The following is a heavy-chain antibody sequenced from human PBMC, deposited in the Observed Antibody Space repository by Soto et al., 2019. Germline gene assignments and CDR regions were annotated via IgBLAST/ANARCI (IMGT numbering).Heavy chain of an antibody. Sequence: EVQLLESGGGLVQPGGSLRLSCAASGFTFSSYAMNWVRQAPGKGLEWVSTISGSGGWTYDADSVKGRFTISRDNPKNTLYLQMNSLRAEDTAVYYCAKRDIVGGGWAAFDYWGQGALVTVSS. CDR2: ISGSGGWT. V-gene: IGHV3-23*01. CDR3: AKRDIVGGGWAAFDY. CDR1: GFTFSSYA. J-gene: IGHJ4*02. D-gene: IGHD1-26*01.